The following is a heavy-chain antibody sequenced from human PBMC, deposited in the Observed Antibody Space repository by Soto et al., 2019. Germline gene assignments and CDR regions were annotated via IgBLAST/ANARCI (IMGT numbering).Heavy chain of an antibody. CDR2: ISGSGDYT. Sequence: EVQLLESGGGLVQPGESLRLSCAASGFTFSSYAMTWVRQAPGKGLEWVSSISGSGDYTYFADSMKGRFTISRDNSKYSLYLHMRMLRVEDTAIYYGAQDSRRRPQGWFDPWGQGTLVPVSS. V-gene: IGHV3-23*01. CDR3: AQDSRRRPQGWFDP. CDR1: GFTFSSYA. J-gene: IGHJ5*02.